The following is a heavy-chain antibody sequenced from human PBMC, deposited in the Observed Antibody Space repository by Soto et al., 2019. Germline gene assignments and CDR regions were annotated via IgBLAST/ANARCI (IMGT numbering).Heavy chain of an antibody. CDR2: IYYSGST. CDR1: GGSISSGGYY. J-gene: IGHJ4*02. V-gene: IGHV4-31*03. CDR3: AREGVITIFGVVTAQIDY. Sequence: SETLSLTCTVSGGSISSGGYYWSWIRQHPGKGLEWIGYIYYSGSTYYNPSLKSRVTISVDTSKNQFSLKLSSVTAADTAVYYCAREGVITIFGVVTAQIDYWGQGTLVTVSS. D-gene: IGHD3-3*01.